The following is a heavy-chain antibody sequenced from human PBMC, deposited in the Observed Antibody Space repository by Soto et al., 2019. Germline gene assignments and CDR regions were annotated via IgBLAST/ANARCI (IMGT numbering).Heavy chain of an antibody. J-gene: IGHJ4*02. Sequence: GESLKISCKGPGHLFNNHWIGWVRQTPGKGLEWMGLIFTRDSETKTSPSFQGHVSFSVDNSINTVYLQWTSLKTTDTGIYYCARAGSWNLDSWGQGTPVTVSS. CDR3: ARAGSWNLDS. D-gene: IGHD1-1*01. CDR1: GHLFNNHW. V-gene: IGHV5-51*01. CDR2: IFTRDSET.